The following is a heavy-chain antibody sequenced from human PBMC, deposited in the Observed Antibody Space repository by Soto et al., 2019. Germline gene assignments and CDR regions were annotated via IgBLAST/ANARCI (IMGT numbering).Heavy chain of an antibody. CDR3: ASEYSSSSRYGMDV. J-gene: IGHJ6*02. V-gene: IGHV1-46*01. D-gene: IGHD6-6*01. CDR2: INPSGGST. CDR1: GYSLTSYY. Sequence: QVQLVQSGAEVKKPGASVKVSCKASGYSLTSYYMHWVRQAPGQGLEWMGIINPSGGSTSYAQKFQRRVTTTRDTSTSTVYMELSSLRSEDTAVYYCASEYSSSSRYGMDVWGQGTTVTVSS.